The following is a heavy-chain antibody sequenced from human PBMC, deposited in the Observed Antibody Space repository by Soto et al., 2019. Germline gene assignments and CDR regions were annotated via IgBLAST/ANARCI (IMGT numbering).Heavy chain of an antibody. CDR2: ISAYNGNT. CDR3: ARAKSGITIFGVVPDYYGMDV. CDR1: GYTFTSYG. D-gene: IGHD3-3*01. V-gene: IGHV1-18*04. J-gene: IGHJ6*02. Sequence: ASVKVSCKASGYTFTSYGISWVRQAPGQGLEWMGWISAYNGNTNYAQKLQGRVTMTTDTSTSTAYMEPRSLRSDDTAVYYCARAKSGITIFGVVPDYYGMDVWGQGTTVTVSS.